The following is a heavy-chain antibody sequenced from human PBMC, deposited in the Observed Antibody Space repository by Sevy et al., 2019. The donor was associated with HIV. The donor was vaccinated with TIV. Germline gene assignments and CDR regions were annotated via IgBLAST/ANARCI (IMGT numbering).Heavy chain of an antibody. J-gene: IGHJ5*02. V-gene: IGHV3-7*01. Sequence: GGSLRLSCAASGFTFSNSWMRWVRQAPGKGLEWVAKIKEDGSEKYYVDSVKGRFTISRDNAKNSLFLQMNSLRAEDTAVYFCARGETWGQGTLVTVSS. CDR3: ARGET. CDR1: GFTFSNSW. CDR2: IKEDGSEK.